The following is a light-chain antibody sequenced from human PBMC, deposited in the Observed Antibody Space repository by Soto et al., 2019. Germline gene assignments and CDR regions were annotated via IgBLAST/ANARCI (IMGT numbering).Light chain of an antibody. V-gene: IGKV1-39*01. CDR3: QQSHSTPWT. CDR1: QTITTY. Sequence: DIQMTQSPYSLSSSVGDRVTITCRASQTITTYLNWYQQKPGKAPQLLIYDASSLQSGVPSRFTGSGSGTDFTLTISRLQPEDFATYHCQQSHSTPWTFGQGTKVEIK. J-gene: IGKJ1*01. CDR2: DAS.